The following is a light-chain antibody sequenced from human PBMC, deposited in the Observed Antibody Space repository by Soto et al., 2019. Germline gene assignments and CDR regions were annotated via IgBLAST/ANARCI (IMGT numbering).Light chain of an antibody. CDR3: SSYTSSCTYV. Sequence: QSALTQPASVSGSPGQSITISCTGTSSDVGGYNYVSWYQQHPGKAPKLMIYEVSNRPSGVSNRFSGSKSGNTASLIISGLQAEDEADYYCSSYTSSCTYVFGTGTKLTVL. CDR1: SSDVGGYNY. V-gene: IGLV2-14*01. J-gene: IGLJ1*01. CDR2: EVS.